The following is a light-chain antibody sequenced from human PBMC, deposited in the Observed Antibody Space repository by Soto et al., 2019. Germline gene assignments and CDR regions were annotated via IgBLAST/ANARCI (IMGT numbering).Light chain of an antibody. J-gene: IGKJ1*01. CDR2: TAS. CDR3: QKFNSDPPRT. CDR1: QVIRNY. Sequence: DVEVPRSRASGSACVGDRATITCLGSQVIRNYLAWYQQKPGKLPRLLIYTASNLQSVLPSRFSGSGSGTDFTLTISSLQPDDVATYYCQKFNSDPPRTVGPGTKVEIK. V-gene: IGKV1-27*01.